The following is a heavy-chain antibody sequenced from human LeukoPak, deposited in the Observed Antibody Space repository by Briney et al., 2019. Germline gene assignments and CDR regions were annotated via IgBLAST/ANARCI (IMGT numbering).Heavy chain of an antibody. D-gene: IGHD6-6*01. CDR2: IYYSGST. J-gene: IGHJ3*01. CDR3: ARYKRGYSTSSVGALDF. Sequence: SETLSLTCTVSGGSISSSPYYWGWIRQPPGKGLEWIGTIYYSGSTNYNPSLKSRVTMSVDTSTDQFSLNLNSVTAADTAVYFCARYKRGYSTSSVGALDFWGQGTMVTVSS. V-gene: IGHV4-39*07. CDR1: GGSISSSPYY.